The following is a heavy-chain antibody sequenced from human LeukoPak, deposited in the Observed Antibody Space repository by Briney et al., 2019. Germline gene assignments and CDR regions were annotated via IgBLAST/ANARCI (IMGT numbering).Heavy chain of an antibody. Sequence: GGSLRLSCAASGFTLNSYTSSWVRQAPGKGLEWVSSISSTSSYIHYADSVKGRFTISRDNPDNVVYLQMNSLRAEDTAVYYCARVAVAGPTGWFDPWGQGTLVTVSS. CDR3: ARVAVAGPTGWFDP. CDR2: ISSTSSYI. J-gene: IGHJ5*02. D-gene: IGHD6-13*01. V-gene: IGHV3-21*01. CDR1: GFTLNSYT.